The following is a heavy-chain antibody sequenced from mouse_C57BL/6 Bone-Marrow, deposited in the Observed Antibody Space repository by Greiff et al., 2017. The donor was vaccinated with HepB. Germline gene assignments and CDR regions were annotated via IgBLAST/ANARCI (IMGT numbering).Heavy chain of an antibody. CDR3: ARGRYYDY. V-gene: IGHV1-50*01. J-gene: IGHJ2*01. CDR1: GYTFTSYW. D-gene: IGHD1-1*01. CDR2: IDPSDSYT. Sequence: QVQLQQPGAELVKPGASVKLSCKASGYTFTSYWMQWVKQRPGQGLEWIGEIDPSDSYTNYNQKFKGKATLTVDTSSSTAYMQLSSLTSEDSAVYYCARGRYYDYWGKAPLSQSPQ.